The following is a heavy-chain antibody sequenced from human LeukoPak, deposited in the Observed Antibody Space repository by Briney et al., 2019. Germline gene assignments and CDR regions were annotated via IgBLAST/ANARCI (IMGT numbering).Heavy chain of an antibody. CDR2: IIPIFGIA. CDR3: ARDRCGFGELGCRRDNWFDP. Sequence: GASVKVSCKASGGTFSSYAISWVRQAPGQGLEWMGRIIPIFGIANYAQKFQGRVTITADKSTSTAYMELSGLRSEDTAVYYCARDRCGFGELGCRRDNWFDPWGQGTLVTVSS. J-gene: IGHJ5*02. V-gene: IGHV1-69*04. D-gene: IGHD3-10*01. CDR1: GGTFSSYA.